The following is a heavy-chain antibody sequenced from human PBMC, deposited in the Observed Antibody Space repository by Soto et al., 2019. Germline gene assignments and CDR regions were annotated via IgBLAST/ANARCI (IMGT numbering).Heavy chain of an antibody. CDR1: GGSISSGGYS. Sequence: PSETLSLTCAVSGGSISSGGYSWSWIRQPPGKGLEWIGYIYHSGSTYYNPSLKSRVTISVDTSKNQFSLKLSSVTAADTAVYYCARDSLLKWYFDVWGRGSLVTVSS. V-gene: IGHV4-30-2*01. D-gene: IGHD2-15*01. CDR3: ARDSLLKWYFDV. CDR2: IYHSGST. J-gene: IGHJ2*01.